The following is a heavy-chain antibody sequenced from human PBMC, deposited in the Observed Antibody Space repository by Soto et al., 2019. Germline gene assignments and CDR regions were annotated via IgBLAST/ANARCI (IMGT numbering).Heavy chain of an antibody. CDR1: GGTFSSYA. CDR2: IIPIFGTA. V-gene: IGHV1-69*01. J-gene: IGHJ5*02. Sequence: QVQLVQSGAEVKKPGSSVKVSCKASGGTFSSYAISWVRQAPGQGLEWMGGIIPIFGTANYAQKFQGRVTITADESTSTAYVELSSLRSEDTAVYYCARVAYPKDSSSWYVPRGDPWGQGTLVTVSS. D-gene: IGHD6-13*01. CDR3: ARVAYPKDSSSWYVPRGDP.